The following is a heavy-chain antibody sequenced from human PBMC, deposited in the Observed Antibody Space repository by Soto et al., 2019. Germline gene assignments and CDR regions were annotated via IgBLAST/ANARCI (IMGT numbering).Heavy chain of an antibody. Sequence: SETLSLTCTVSGGSISSGDCYWSWIRHPPGKGREWSGYSYYSGITYYNPYLKSRVTLSVDTSKTQFSLKLSSVTAADTAVYSCASEGYDFWSGYYSWFDPWGQGTLVTVSS. CDR1: GGSISSGDCY. V-gene: IGHV4-30-4*01. CDR2: SYYSGIT. J-gene: IGHJ5*02. CDR3: ASEGYDFWSGYYSWFDP. D-gene: IGHD3-3*01.